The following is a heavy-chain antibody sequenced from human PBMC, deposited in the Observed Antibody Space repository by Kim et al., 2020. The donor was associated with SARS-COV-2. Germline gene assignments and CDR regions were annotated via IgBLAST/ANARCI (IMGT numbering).Heavy chain of an antibody. CDR1: GFTFSNTY. J-gene: IGHJ4*02. CDR2: IYSGGST. V-gene: IGHV3-66*01. Sequence: GGSLRLSCVASGFTFSNTYMSWVRQAPGKGLEWVSIIYSGGSTYYAASAKGRFTIFSDDSENTVYLQMMSLRGEDTAVYFCARGPSTSFDYWGLGTLVTV. CDR3: ARGPSTSFDY.